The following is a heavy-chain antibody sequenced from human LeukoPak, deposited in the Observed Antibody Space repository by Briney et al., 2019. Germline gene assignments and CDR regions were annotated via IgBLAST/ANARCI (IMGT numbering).Heavy chain of an antibody. D-gene: IGHD1-26*01. CDR2: ISGSGGST. CDR3: ARYGDSGSYYYMDV. CDR1: GFTFSSYA. V-gene: IGHV3-23*01. Sequence: GGSLRLSCAASGFTFSSYAMSWVRQAPGKGLEWVSAISGSGGSTYYADSVKGRFTISRDNSKNTLYLQMNSLRAEDTAVYYCARYGDSGSYYYMDVWGKGTTVTVSS. J-gene: IGHJ6*03.